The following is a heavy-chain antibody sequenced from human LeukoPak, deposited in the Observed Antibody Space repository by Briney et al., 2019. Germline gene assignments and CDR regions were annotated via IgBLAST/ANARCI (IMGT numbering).Heavy chain of an antibody. V-gene: IGHV3-23*01. J-gene: IGHJ4*02. CDR1: GFTFSSYG. Sequence: GGSLRLSCAASGFTFSSYGMSWVRQAPGKGLEWVSTVRGSGSTTYYADSVKGRFTISRDNSKNTLSLQLNSLRAEDTAVYYCAKTAIGENYYFDYWGQGTLVTVSS. CDR3: AKTAIGENYYFDY. D-gene: IGHD2-21*02. CDR2: VRGSGSTT.